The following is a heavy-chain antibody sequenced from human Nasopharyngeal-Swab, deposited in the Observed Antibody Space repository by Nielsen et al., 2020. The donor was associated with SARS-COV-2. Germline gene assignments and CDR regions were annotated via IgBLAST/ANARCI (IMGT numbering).Heavy chain of an antibody. CDR3: ARYYSNYHFWYFEL. J-gene: IGHJ2*01. CDR1: GGTFSSYA. V-gene: IGHV1-69*04. CDR2: IIPILGIA. D-gene: IGHD4-11*01. Sequence: SVKVSCKASGGTFSSYAISWVRQAPGQGLEWMGRIIPILGIANYAQKFQGRVTITADKSTSTAYMELSSLRSEDTAVYYCARYYSNYHFWYFELWGRGTLVTVSS.